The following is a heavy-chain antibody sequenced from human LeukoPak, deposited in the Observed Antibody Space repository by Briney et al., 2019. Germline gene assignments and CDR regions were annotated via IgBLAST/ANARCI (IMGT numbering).Heavy chain of an antibody. D-gene: IGHD3-10*01. CDR1: GYTFTSYD. Sequence: ASVKVSCKASGYTFTSYDINWVRQATGQGLEWMGWMNPNSGNTGYAQRFQGRVTMTRNTSISTAYMELSSLRSEDTAVYYCARARDVLLWFGEPDAFDIWGQGTMVTVSS. CDR2: MNPNSGNT. CDR3: ARARDVLLWFGEPDAFDI. J-gene: IGHJ3*02. V-gene: IGHV1-8*01.